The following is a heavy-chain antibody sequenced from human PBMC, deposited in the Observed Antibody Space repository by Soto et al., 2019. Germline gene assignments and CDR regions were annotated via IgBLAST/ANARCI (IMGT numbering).Heavy chain of an antibody. J-gene: IGHJ4*02. V-gene: IGHV1-69*02. CDR2: IIPILDIA. D-gene: IGHD2-8*02. CDR1: GGNFNTYT. Sequence: QVQLLQSGTEVKKPGSSAKVSCRASGGNFNTYTISWVRQAPGQGLEWLGRIIPILDIASYAQKFQGIVNITADKSTNTVYMELSSLRSEDTAVYFCARSLGLCTGSGCRDYWGQGTLVSVSP. CDR3: ARSLGLCTGSGCRDY.